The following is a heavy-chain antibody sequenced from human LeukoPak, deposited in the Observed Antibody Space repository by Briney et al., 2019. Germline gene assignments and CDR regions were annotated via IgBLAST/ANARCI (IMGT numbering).Heavy chain of an antibody. CDR2: IRSKANGYAT. D-gene: IGHD2-2*01. CDR3: ARPYCSSTTCYEYSAFDI. Sequence: GGSLKLSCAASGFSFSGSAMHWVRQASGKGLEWLGRIRSKANGYATAYAASVKGRFTILRDDSKNMAYLQMSSLKTEDTAVYYCARPYCSSTTCYEYSAFDIWGQGTMVTVSS. J-gene: IGHJ3*02. CDR1: GFSFSGSA. V-gene: IGHV3-73*01.